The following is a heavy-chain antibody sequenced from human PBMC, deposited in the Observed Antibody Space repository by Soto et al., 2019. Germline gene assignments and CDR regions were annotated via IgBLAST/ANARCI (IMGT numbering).Heavy chain of an antibody. V-gene: IGHV3-30*03. CDR2: MSWDGSAQ. D-gene: IGHD6-6*01. Sequence: QVQMVESGGGVVQPGRSLRLSCAASGFTLSSQDMHWVRRRPGKGLEGVAVMSWDGSAQYYADSVKGRFTISRDTSKDPLYLQMNSLRAEDTAVYYCVKGGWDASSSPSDHWGQGTLVTVSS. CDR3: VKGGWDASSSPSDH. CDR1: GFTLSSQD. J-gene: IGHJ5*02.